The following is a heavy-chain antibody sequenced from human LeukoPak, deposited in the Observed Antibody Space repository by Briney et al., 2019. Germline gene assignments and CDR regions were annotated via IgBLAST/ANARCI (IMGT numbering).Heavy chain of an antibody. CDR3: ARVAQRGAVAGNWFDP. CDR1: GGSFSGYY. V-gene: IGHV4-34*01. Sequence: SETLSLTCAVYGGSFSGYYWSWIRQPPGKGLEWIGEINHSGSTNYNPSPKSRVTMSVDTSKNQFSLKLSSVTAADTAVYYCARVAQRGAVAGNWFDPWGQGTLVTVSS. J-gene: IGHJ5*02. CDR2: INHSGST. D-gene: IGHD6-19*01.